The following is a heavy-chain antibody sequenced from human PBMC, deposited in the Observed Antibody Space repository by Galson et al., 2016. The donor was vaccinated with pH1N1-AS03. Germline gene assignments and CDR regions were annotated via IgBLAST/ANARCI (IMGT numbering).Heavy chain of an antibody. CDR1: GFTFSSHG. Sequence: SLRLSCAASGFTFSSHGMHWVRQAPGKGLEYVSGISDNGINTYYADPVKARFTISRDKSKNTVYLQMSSLRTEDTAVYYCIKEGNRLQSRRSDAFDIWGRGTMVTVSS. CDR3: IKEGNRLQSRRSDAFDI. CDR2: ISDNGINT. D-gene: IGHD5-18*01. J-gene: IGHJ3*02. V-gene: IGHV3-64D*06.